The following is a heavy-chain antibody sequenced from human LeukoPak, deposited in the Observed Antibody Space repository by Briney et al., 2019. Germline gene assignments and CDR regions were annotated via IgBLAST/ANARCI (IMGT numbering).Heavy chain of an antibody. V-gene: IGHV1-2*02. CDR3: ARGRITIVRGVIITCWFGP. J-gene: IGHJ5*02. Sequence: RASVKVSCKASGYTFTGYYMHWVRQAPGQGLEWMGWINPNCGGTNYAQTFQGRVTMTRDTSISTAYMELSRLRSDDTAVYYCARGRITIVRGVIITCWFGPWGQGTLVTVSS. D-gene: IGHD3-10*01. CDR2: INPNCGGT. CDR1: GYTFTGYY.